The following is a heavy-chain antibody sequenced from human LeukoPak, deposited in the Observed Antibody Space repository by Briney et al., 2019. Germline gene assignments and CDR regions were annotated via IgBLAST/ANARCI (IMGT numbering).Heavy chain of an antibody. Sequence: GGSLRLSCAASEFTFSEYYMSWIRPAAGKGLEWVSYISYSGDTIYYADSVKGRFTISRDNAKNSLYLQMNRLRAEDTAVYYCARDHTYGSTPSDYCGQGALVTVSS. CDR2: ISYSGDTI. CDR3: ARDHTYGSTPSDY. J-gene: IGHJ4*02. CDR1: EFTFSEYY. D-gene: IGHD3-10*01. V-gene: IGHV3-11*04.